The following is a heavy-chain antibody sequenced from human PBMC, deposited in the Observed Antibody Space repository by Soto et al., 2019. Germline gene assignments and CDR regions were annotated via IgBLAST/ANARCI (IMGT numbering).Heavy chain of an antibody. CDR1: GGSISSGGYY. CDR3: ARREFLWFEYGMDV. J-gene: IGHJ6*02. V-gene: IGHV4-31*03. Sequence: PSETLSLTCTVSGGSISSGGYYCSWIRQHPGKGLEWIGYIYYSGSTYYNPSLKSRVTISVDTSKNQFSLKLSSVTGPDTAVYYCARREFLWFEYGMDVWGQGTTVTVSS. D-gene: IGHD3-10*01. CDR2: IYYSGST.